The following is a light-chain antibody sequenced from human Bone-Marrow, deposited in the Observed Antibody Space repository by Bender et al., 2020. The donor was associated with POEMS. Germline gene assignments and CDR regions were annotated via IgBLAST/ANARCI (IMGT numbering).Light chain of an antibody. Sequence: QSALTQPPSASGSPGQSVTISCTGTSGYDYVSWYQQHPDKAPKLMIYEVNKRPSGVPDRFSGSKSGNTASLTVSGLQAEDEADYHCCSYAGSNTLVFGGGTKLTVL. CDR1: SGYDY. V-gene: IGLV2-8*01. CDR2: EVN. J-gene: IGLJ2*01. CDR3: CSYAGSNTLV.